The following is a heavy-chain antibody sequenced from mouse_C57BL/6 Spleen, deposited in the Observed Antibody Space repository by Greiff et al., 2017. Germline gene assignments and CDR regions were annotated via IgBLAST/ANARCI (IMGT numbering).Heavy chain of an antibody. CDR3: ARHDYYGSSYGMDY. D-gene: IGHD1-1*01. CDR1: GFTFSDYG. J-gene: IGHJ4*01. CDR2: ISNLAYSI. V-gene: IGHV5-15*01. Sequence: DVKLQESGGGLVQPGGSLKLSCAASGFTFSDYGMAWVRQAPRKGPEWVAFISNLAYSIYYADTVTGRFTISRENAKNTLYLEMSSLRSEDTAMYYCARHDYYGSSYGMDYWGQGTSVTVSS.